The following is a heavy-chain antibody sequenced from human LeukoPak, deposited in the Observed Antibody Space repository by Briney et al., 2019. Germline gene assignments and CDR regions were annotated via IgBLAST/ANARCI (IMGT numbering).Heavy chain of an antibody. J-gene: IGHJ4*02. Sequence: GGSLRLSCAASGFTLSSYWMNWVRQAPGKGLEWVANIKQDGSEKYYVDSVKGRFTISRDNAKNSLYLQMNSLRAEDTAVYYCAREIKPAAIWGQGTLVTVSS. CDR1: GFTLSSYW. D-gene: IGHD2-2*01. V-gene: IGHV3-7*01. CDR3: AREIKPAAI. CDR2: IKQDGSEK.